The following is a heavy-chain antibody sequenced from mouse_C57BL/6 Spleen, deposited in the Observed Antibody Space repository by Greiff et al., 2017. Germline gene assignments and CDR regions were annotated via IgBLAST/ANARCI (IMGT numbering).Heavy chain of an antibody. V-gene: IGHV3-6*01. Sequence: EVKLQESGPGLVKPSQSLSLTCSVTGYSITSGYYWNWLRQFPGNKLVWMGYISYDGSNNYNPSHKNRFSITRDASKNQFLLKLNSVTTEDTATYYCARDNYGRHAMDYWGQGTLVTVSA. CDR2: ISYDGSN. D-gene: IGHD1-1*01. CDR1: GYSITSGYY. J-gene: IGHJ4*01. CDR3: ARDNYGRHAMDY.